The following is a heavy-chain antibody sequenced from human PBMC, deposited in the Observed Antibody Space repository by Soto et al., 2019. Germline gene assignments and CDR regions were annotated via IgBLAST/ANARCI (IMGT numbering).Heavy chain of an antibody. Sequence: ASVKVSCKVSGYTLTELSMHWVRQAPGKGLEWMGGFDPEDGETIYAQKFQGRVTMTEDTSTDTAYMELSSLRSEDTAVYYCATMNGGSYPASWFDPWGQGTLVTVSS. CDR3: ATMNGGSYPASWFDP. J-gene: IGHJ5*02. D-gene: IGHD1-26*01. CDR1: GYTLTELS. CDR2: FDPEDGET. V-gene: IGHV1-24*01.